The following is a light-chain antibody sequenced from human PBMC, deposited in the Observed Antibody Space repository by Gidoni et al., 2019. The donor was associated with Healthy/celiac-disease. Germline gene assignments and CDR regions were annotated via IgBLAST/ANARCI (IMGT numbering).Light chain of an antibody. CDR1: QSISSW. CDR3: QQYNSYSMYT. CDR2: DAS. Sequence: DIQMTQSPSTLSASVGDRVTITCRPSQSISSWLAWYQQKPGKAPNLLIYDASSLESGVPSRFSGSGSGTEFTLTISSLQPDDFATYYCQQYNSYSMYTFGQGTKLEIK. V-gene: IGKV1-5*01. J-gene: IGKJ2*01.